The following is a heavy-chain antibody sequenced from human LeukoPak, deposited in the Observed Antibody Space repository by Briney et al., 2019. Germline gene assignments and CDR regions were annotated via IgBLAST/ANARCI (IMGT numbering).Heavy chain of an antibody. J-gene: IGHJ4*02. Sequence: PGGSLRLSCAASGFTFSSYEMNWVRQAPGKGLEWVSYISSSGSTIYYADSVKGRFTISRDNAKNSLYLQMNSLRAEDTAVYYCARAGLLWGYYFDYWGQGTLVTVSS. CDR3: ARAGLLWGYYFDY. D-gene: IGHD2-21*01. CDR1: GFTFSSYE. CDR2: ISSSGSTI. V-gene: IGHV3-48*03.